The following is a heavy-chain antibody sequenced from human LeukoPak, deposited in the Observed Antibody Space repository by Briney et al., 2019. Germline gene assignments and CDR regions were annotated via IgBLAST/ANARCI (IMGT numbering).Heavy chain of an antibody. CDR1: GFTFTSYS. D-gene: IGHD2-2*01. CDR3: AKSGVVPAAMP. V-gene: IGHV3-23*01. CDR2: ISGGGGST. J-gene: IGHJ5*02. Sequence: GGSLRLSCAASGFTFTSYSMNWVRQAPGKGLEWVSTISGGGGSTYYADSVKGRFTISRDNSKNTLYLQMNSLRAEDTAVYYCAKSGVVPAAMPWGQGTLVTVSS.